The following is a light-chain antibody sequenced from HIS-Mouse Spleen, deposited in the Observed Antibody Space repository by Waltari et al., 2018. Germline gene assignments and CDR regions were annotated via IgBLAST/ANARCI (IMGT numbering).Light chain of an antibody. CDR3: QAWDSSTANVV. Sequence: SYELTQPPSVSVSPGQTASITCPGDNLGEKYACWYQQKPGQSPVLVIYQDSKRPSGIPERFSGSNSGTTATLTISGTQAMDEADYYCQAWDSSTANVVFGGGTKLTVL. CDR1: NLGEKY. J-gene: IGLJ2*01. V-gene: IGLV3-1*01. CDR2: QDS.